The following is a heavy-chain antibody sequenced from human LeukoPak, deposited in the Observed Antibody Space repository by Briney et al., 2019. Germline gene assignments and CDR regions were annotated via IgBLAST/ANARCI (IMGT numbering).Heavy chain of an antibody. J-gene: IGHJ4*02. CDR1: GGSISDFY. CDR2: IYNTGST. V-gene: IGHV4-59*01. Sequence: PSETLSLTCSVSGGSISDFYWSWIRQPPGKGLEWIAYIYNTGSTKYNPSLKSRVTISLDTSKNQFSLRLSSLTAADTAVYFCARGQGGYGAYDYRFDYWGRGTLVTVSS. D-gene: IGHD5-12*01. CDR3: ARGQGGYGAYDYRFDY.